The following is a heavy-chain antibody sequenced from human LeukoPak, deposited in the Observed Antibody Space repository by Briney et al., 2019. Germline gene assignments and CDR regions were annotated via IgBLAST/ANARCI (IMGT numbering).Heavy chain of an antibody. Sequence: PSETLSLTCAVSGYSINSGYWWGWIRQPPGKGLEWIGSIFHSGSTNYNPSLKSRVTISVDTSKNHFSLKLSSVTAAATAVYYCVRHFTVTTDYFDYWGQGALVTVSS. CDR1: GYSINSGYW. CDR2: IFHSGST. J-gene: IGHJ4*02. CDR3: VRHFTVTTDYFDY. V-gene: IGHV4-38-2*01. D-gene: IGHD4-17*01.